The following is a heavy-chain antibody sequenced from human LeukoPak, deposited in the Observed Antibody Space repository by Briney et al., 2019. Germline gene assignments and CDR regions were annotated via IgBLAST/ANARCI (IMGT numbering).Heavy chain of an antibody. V-gene: IGHV3-33*01. CDR3: AREWGRIAVAGGPDY. D-gene: IGHD6-19*01. CDR1: GFIFSNYG. J-gene: IGHJ4*02. Sequence: GGSLRLSCEAFGFIFSNYGMHWVRQAPGKGLEWVALIWYDGHNKFHADSVKGRFTISRDNSKNTLYLQMDSLRVEDTAVYYCAREWGRIAVAGGPDYWGQGTLVTVSS. CDR2: IWYDGHNK.